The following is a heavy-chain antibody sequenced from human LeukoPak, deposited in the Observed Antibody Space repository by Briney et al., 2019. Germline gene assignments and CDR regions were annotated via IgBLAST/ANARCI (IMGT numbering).Heavy chain of an antibody. CDR3: ARDGYYYDSSGYADY. D-gene: IGHD3-22*01. J-gene: IGHJ4*02. Sequence: PGGSLRLSCAASGFTFSSYSMNWVRQAPGKGLEWVSSISSSSSYIYYADSVKGRFTISRDNAKNSLYLQMNSLRAEDTAVYYCARDGYYYDSSGYADYWGQGTLVIVSS. V-gene: IGHV3-21*01. CDR2: ISSSSSYI. CDR1: GFTFSSYS.